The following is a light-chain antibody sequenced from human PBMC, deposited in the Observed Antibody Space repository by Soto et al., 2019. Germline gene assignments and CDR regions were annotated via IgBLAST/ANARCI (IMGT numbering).Light chain of an antibody. J-gene: IGLJ2*01. V-gene: IGLV1-40*01. CDR2: GNS. CDR1: SSNIGAGYD. CDR3: QSYDSSLSGVV. Sequence: QSVLTQPPSVSGAPGQRVTIYCTGSSSNIGAGYDVHWYQQLPGTAPKVLIYGNSNRPSGVPDRFSGSKSGTSASLAITGLQAEDEADYNCQSYDSSLSGVVFGGGTKLTVL.